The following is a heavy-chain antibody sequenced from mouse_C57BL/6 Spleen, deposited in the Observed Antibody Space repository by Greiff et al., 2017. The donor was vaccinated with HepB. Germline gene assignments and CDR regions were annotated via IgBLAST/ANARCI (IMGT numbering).Heavy chain of an antibody. CDR2: INPYNGGT. J-gene: IGHJ3*01. CDR1: GYTFTDYY. D-gene: IGHD1-1*01. Sequence: VQLKQSGPVLVKPGASVKMSCKASGYTFTDYYMNWVKQSHGKSLEWIGVINPYNGGTSYNQKFKGKATLTVDKSSSTAYMELNSLTSEDSAVYYCADYGSSPFAYWGQGTLVTVSA. CDR3: ADYGSSPFAY. V-gene: IGHV1-19*01.